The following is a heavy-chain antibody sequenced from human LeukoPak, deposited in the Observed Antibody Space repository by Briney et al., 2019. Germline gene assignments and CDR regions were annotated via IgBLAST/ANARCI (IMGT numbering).Heavy chain of an antibody. CDR3: ARDGAERITIFGVVSWGYYYMDV. D-gene: IGHD3-3*01. CDR2: ISSSSSTI. Sequence: GGSLRLSCAASGFTFSSYSMNWVRQAPGKGLEWVSYISSSSSTIYYADSVKGRFTISRDNAKNSLYLQLNSLRAEDTAVYYCARDGAERITIFGVVSWGYYYMDVWGEGTTVTVSS. J-gene: IGHJ6*03. V-gene: IGHV3-48*04. CDR1: GFTFSSYS.